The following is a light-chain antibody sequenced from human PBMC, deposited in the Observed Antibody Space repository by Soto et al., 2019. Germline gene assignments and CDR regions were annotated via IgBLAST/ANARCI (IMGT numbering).Light chain of an antibody. J-gene: IGKJ1*01. V-gene: IGKV3-15*01. CDR1: QNVGNN. Sequence: EIVMTQSPATLSVSPGERATLSCRASQNVGNNLVWYQQKPGQTPRLLIYGASTRAAGIPARFSGSGSGTEFTLTISGLQSDDFAVYYCQQYGSSYPWTFGQGTKVDI. CDR2: GAS. CDR3: QQYGSSYPWT.